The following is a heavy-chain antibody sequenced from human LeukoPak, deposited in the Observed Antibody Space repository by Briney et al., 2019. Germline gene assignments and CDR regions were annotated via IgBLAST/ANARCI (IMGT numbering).Heavy chain of an antibody. CDR2: VYYSGST. CDR1: GVSLTSNSYY. Sequence: SETLSLTCTASGVSLTSNSYYCVWIRQPPGKGLEWIVGVYYSGSTYYNPSLKSRVTISVDTSKNQCSLRLTSVTAADTAVYYCATRLAGYISGHRQDYFDYWGQGILVTVSS. D-gene: IGHD5-12*01. J-gene: IGHJ4*02. CDR3: ATRLAGYISGHRQDYFDY. V-gene: IGHV4-39*01.